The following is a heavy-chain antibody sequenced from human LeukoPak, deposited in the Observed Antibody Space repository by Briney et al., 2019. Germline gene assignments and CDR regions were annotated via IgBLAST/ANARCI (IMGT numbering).Heavy chain of an antibody. J-gene: IGHJ6*03. V-gene: IGHV3-9*01. CDR1: VFTFDDYA. CDR2: INWNSANI. Sequence: GGSLRLSCAASVFTFDDYAMHGVPQAPGKGLEWVSDINWNSANIGYADSVKGRFTISRDNAKNSLYLQMNSLRAEDTALYYCAKDRRANSGAYYYYYRDVWGKGTTVTVSS. CDR3: AKDRRANSGAYYYYYRDV. D-gene: IGHD4/OR15-4a*01.